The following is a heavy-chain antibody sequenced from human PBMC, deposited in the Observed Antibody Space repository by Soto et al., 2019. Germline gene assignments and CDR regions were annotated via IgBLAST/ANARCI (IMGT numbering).Heavy chain of an antibody. CDR1: GYSFTSLD. V-gene: IGHV1-8*01. CDR3: ARGVSAGLDY. Sequence: QVQLVQSGAEVREPGASVKVSCKASGYSFTSLDINWVRQTAGQGLEWMGWMEPSTGKTGYAQKFQGRVTMTRDSSINTAYMDLSTLTSDDTAFYYCARGVSAGLDYWGQGTLVTVSS. CDR2: MEPSTGKT. J-gene: IGHJ4*02. D-gene: IGHD6-19*01.